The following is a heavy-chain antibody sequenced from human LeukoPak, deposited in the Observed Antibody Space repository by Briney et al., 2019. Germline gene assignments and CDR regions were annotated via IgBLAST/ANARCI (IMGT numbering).Heavy chain of an antibody. Sequence: GRSLRLSCAASGFTFSSYAMHWVRQAPGKGLEWVAVISYDGSNKYYADSVKGRFTISRDNSKNTLYLQMNSLRAEDTAVYYCARDLGGFKKYYDYWGQGTLVTVSS. J-gene: IGHJ4*02. CDR1: GFTFSSYA. V-gene: IGHV3-30-3*01. CDR3: ARDLGGFKKYYDY. D-gene: IGHD3-10*01. CDR2: ISYDGSNK.